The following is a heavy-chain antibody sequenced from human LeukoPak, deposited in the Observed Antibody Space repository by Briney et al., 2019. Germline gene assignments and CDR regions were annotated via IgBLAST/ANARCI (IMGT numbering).Heavy chain of an antibody. Sequence: PSGTLSLTRTGSGGSISRYQWSWIPQPPGKGLEWIANICHTGSTNYNPSLSSRVTISIDTAKNQFSLKLTSVTAADTAVYYCARRGRNSSGWQDYLWGQGTLVTVSS. CDR3: ARRGRNSSGWQDYL. CDR1: GGSISRYQ. D-gene: IGHD6-25*01. V-gene: IGHV4-59*01. CDR2: ICHTGST. J-gene: IGHJ4*02.